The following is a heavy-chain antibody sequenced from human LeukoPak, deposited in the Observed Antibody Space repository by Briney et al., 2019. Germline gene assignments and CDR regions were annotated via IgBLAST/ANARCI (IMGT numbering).Heavy chain of an antibody. CDR1: GYSISSGYY. CDR2: IYHSGST. Sequence: SETLSLTCAVSGYSISSGYYWGWIRQPPGKGLEWLGRIYHSGSTYYNPSLKSRVPISVDTSKNQFSLKLSSVTAADTAVYYCARHGITIFGVVIEFDHWGQGTLVTVSS. CDR3: ARHGITIFGVVIEFDH. V-gene: IGHV4-38-2*01. D-gene: IGHD3-3*01. J-gene: IGHJ4*02.